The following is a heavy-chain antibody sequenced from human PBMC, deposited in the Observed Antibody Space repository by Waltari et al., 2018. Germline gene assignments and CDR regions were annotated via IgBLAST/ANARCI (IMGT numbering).Heavy chain of an antibody. CDR1: GGSVSSGSYY. D-gene: IGHD3-10*01. Sequence: QVQLQESGPGLVKPSETLSLTCTVSGGSVSSGSYYWSWIRQPPGKGLEWIGYIYYSGSTNYNPSLKSRVTISVDTSKNQFSLKLSSVTAADTAVYYCARDPGAIGSGSYYNYWGQGTLVTVSS. V-gene: IGHV4-61*01. J-gene: IGHJ4*02. CDR3: ARDPGAIGSGSYYNY. CDR2: IYYSGST.